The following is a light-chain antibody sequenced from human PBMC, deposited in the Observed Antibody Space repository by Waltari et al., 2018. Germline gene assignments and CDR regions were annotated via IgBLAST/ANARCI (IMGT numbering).Light chain of an antibody. CDR1: SGEVGSSAL. CDR2: HVT. J-gene: IGLJ2*01. V-gene: IGLV2-8*01. CDR3: SSNAGINNFV. Sequence: QSALNQPPSASGSPGQTVTIPRPGTSGEVGSSALVLRYQKHPGQAPKLLIYHVTKRPSGVPDRFSGSKSGNTASLTVSGLQAEDEADYYCSSNAGINNFVFGGGTKLTVL.